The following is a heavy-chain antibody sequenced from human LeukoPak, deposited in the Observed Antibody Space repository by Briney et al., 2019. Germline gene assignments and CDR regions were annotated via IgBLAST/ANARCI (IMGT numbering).Heavy chain of an antibody. CDR2: ISSTSSIM. CDR3: ARDNYGDYGNWFDP. CDR1: GFTFSTYS. Sequence: GGSLRLSCAASGFTFSTYSMNWVRQAPGEGLEWVSYISSTSSIMYYADSVKGRFTISRDNAKNALYLQMNSLRDEDTAVYYCARDNYGDYGNWFDPWGQGTLVTVSS. D-gene: IGHD4-17*01. V-gene: IGHV3-48*02. J-gene: IGHJ5*02.